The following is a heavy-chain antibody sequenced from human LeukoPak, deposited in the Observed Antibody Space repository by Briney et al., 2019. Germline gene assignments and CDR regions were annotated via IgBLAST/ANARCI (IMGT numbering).Heavy chain of an antibody. CDR1: GGSISSYY. J-gene: IGHJ3*02. V-gene: IGHV4-59*08. Sequence: SETLSLTCAVFGGSISSYYLSWSRQPPGKGLEWIGYIYYSGSTNYNPSLKSRVTISLDTSKNQFSLKLSSVTAADTAVYYCARHGGSGWYLDTFDIWGQGTMVTVSS. CDR3: ARHGGSGWYLDTFDI. D-gene: IGHD6-19*01. CDR2: IYYSGST.